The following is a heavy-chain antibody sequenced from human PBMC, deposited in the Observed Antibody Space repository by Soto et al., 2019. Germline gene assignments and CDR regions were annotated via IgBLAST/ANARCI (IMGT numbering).Heavy chain of an antibody. V-gene: IGHV1-18*01. CDR3: ARGSSPVDFDY. CDR1: SYTFSNYG. D-gene: IGHD6-13*01. Sequence: ASVKVSCKASSYTFSNYGINWVRQAPGQGLEWMGWINGYNGKTNSAQRLQGRVTMTTDTSTSTAFMELWSLRSDDTAVYYCARGSSPVDFDYWGQGTMCTVSS. CDR2: INGYNGKT. J-gene: IGHJ4*02.